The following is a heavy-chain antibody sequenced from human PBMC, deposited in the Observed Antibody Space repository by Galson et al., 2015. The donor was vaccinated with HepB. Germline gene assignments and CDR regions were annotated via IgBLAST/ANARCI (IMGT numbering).Heavy chain of an antibody. V-gene: IGHV3-30-3*01. CDR2: ISSDGSNK. D-gene: IGHD5-24*01. Sequence: SLRLSCAASGLTFRNYAMHWVRQAPGKGLEWVALISSDGSNKYYTDSVKGRFTISRDNSKNTLDLQMNSPRSEDTAVYYCARGIDGYGPTQGYWGQGTLVTVSS. CDR3: ARGIDGYGPTQGY. J-gene: IGHJ4*02. CDR1: GLTFRNYA.